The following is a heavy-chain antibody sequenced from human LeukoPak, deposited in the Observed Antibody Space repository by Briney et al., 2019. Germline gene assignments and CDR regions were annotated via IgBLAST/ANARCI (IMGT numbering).Heavy chain of an antibody. Sequence: SETLSLTCAVYGGSFSGYYWSWIRQPPGKGLEWIGEINHSGSTNYNPSLKSRVTISVDTSKSQFSLKLSSVTAADTAVYYCARGRVSSRPRFDYWGQGTLVTVSS. D-gene: IGHD6-13*01. CDR2: INHSGST. V-gene: IGHV4-34*01. J-gene: IGHJ4*02. CDR3: ARGRVSSRPRFDY. CDR1: GGSFSGYY.